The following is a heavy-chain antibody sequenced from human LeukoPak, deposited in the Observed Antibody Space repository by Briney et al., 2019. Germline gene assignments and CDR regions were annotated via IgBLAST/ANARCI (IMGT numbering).Heavy chain of an antibody. D-gene: IGHD3-22*01. CDR1: GFTVSSNY. CDR3: ARDFPYYYDSSGYPLDY. J-gene: IGHJ4*02. Sequence: GGFLRLSCAASGFTVSSNYMSWVRQAPGKGLERVSVIYSGGSTYYADSVKGRFTISRDNSKNTLYLQMNSLRAEDTAVYYCARDFPYYYDSSGYPLDYWGQGTLVTVSS. CDR2: IYSGGST. V-gene: IGHV3-66*01.